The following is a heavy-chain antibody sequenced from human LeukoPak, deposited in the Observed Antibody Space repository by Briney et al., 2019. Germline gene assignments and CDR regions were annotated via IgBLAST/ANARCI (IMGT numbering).Heavy chain of an antibody. V-gene: IGHV4-4*02. CDR3: ARDHPLQFLDYYYMDV. CDR2: IYHSGST. Sequence: SGTLSLTCAVSGGSISSSNWWSWVRQPPGKGLEWIGEIYHSGSTNYNPSLKSRVTISVDTSKNQFSLKLSSVTAADTAVYYCARDHPLQFLDYYYMDVWGKGTTVTVSS. CDR1: GGSISSSNW. D-gene: IGHD3-3*01. J-gene: IGHJ6*03.